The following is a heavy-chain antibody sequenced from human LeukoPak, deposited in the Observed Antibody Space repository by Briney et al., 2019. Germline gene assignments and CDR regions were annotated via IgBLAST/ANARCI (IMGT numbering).Heavy chain of an antibody. V-gene: IGHV3-48*01. Sequence: GGSLRLSCAASGFTFSSYSMNWVRQAPGKGLEWVSYISSSSSTIYYADSVKGRFPISRDNAKNSLYLQMNSLRAEDTAVYYCARDNYGDYEFPGIYFQHWGQDTLVTVSS. CDR2: ISSSSSTI. D-gene: IGHD4-17*01. CDR1: GFTFSSYS. CDR3: ARDNYGDYEFPGIYFQH. J-gene: IGHJ1*01.